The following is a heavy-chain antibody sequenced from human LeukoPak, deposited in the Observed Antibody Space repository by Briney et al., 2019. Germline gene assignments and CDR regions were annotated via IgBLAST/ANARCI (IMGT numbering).Heavy chain of an antibody. Sequence: GGSLRLSCAASGFTFSIYSMSWVRQAPGKGLEWVSYISSSSSYIYYADSVKGRFTISRDNAKNSLYLQMNSLRAEDTAVYYCAREGLREAFDIWGQGTMVTVSS. CDR2: ISSSSSYI. CDR1: GFTFSIYS. CDR3: AREGLREAFDI. V-gene: IGHV3-21*05. J-gene: IGHJ3*02. D-gene: IGHD5-12*01.